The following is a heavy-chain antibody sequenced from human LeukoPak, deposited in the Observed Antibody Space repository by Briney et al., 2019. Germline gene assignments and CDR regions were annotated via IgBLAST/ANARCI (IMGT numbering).Heavy chain of an antibody. CDR2: ISYDGSNK. D-gene: IGHD3-10*01. CDR3: ARGRGITMVRGDWY. CDR1: GFTFSSYA. J-gene: IGHJ4*02. Sequence: GRSLRLSCAASGFTFSSYAMHWVRQAPGKGLEWVAVISYDGSNKYYADSVKGRFTISRDNAKNTLYLQMNSLRAEDTAVYYCARGRGITMVRGDWYWGQGTLVTVSS. V-gene: IGHV3-30-3*01.